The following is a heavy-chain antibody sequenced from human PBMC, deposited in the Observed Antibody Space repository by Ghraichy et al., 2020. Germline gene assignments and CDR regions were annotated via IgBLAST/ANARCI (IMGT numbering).Heavy chain of an antibody. D-gene: IGHD1-1*01. Sequence: SQTLSLTCTVSGVSISSGGYYWSWIRQHPGKGLEWIGYIYYSGSTYYNPSLKSRVIISVDTSKNQFSLKLSSVTAADTAVYYCARGGTVSNFQHWGQGTLVTVSS. V-gene: IGHV4-31*02. CDR1: GVSISSGGYY. CDR2: IYYSGST. J-gene: IGHJ1*01. CDR3: ARGGTVSNFQH.